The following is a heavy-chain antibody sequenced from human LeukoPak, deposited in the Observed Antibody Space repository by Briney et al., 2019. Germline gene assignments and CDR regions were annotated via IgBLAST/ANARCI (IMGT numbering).Heavy chain of an antibody. CDR3: ARIAVAATKDYFDY. CDR2: IYYSGST. CDR1: GGSISSISYY. Sequence: SETLSLTCTVSGGSISSISYYWGWIRQPPGKGLEWIGSIYYSGSTYYNPSLKSRVTISVDTSKNQFSLKLSSVTAADTAVYFCARIAVAATKDYFDYWGQGTLVTVSS. J-gene: IGHJ4*02. V-gene: IGHV4-39*01. D-gene: IGHD6-19*01.